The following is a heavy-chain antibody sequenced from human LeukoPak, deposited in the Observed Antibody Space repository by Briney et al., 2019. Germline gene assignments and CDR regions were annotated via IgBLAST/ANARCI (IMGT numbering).Heavy chain of an antibody. CDR3: ARVNGGGFDH. V-gene: IGHV3-53*04. J-gene: IGHJ4*02. Sequence: GGSLRLSCAASGFTVSSNYMSWVRQAPGKGLEWVSVIYSGGRTYYADSVKRLFTISSHNSKTTLYLQMNSLRAEDTAVYYCARVNGGGFDHWGQGTLVTVSA. CDR1: GFTVSSNY. D-gene: IGHD3-10*01. CDR2: IYSGGRT.